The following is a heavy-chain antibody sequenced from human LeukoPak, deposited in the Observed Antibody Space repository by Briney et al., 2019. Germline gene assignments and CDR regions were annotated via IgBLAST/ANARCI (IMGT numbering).Heavy chain of an antibody. CDR1: GYTLTELS. Sequence: ASVKVSCKVSGYTLTELSMHWVRQAPGKGLEWMGGFDPEDGEAIYAQKFQGRVTMTEDTSTDTAYMELSSLRSEDTAVYYCATDRIRIAAELQYAFDIWGQGTMVTVSS. V-gene: IGHV1-24*01. CDR2: FDPEDGEA. D-gene: IGHD6-13*01. CDR3: ATDRIRIAAELQYAFDI. J-gene: IGHJ3*02.